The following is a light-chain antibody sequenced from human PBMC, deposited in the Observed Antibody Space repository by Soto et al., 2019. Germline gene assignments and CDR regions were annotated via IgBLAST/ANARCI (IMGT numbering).Light chain of an antibody. CDR1: QAISTW. J-gene: IGKJ1*01. CDR3: QQANSFPRT. Sequence: DIQMTQSPSSVSASVGDRVTITCRASQAISTWLAWYQQKPGKAPKLLIYAASNLQTGGPSRFSGSGSGTDFTLTISSLQPEDFATYYCQQANSFPRTFGQGTTVEIK. V-gene: IGKV1D-12*01. CDR2: AAS.